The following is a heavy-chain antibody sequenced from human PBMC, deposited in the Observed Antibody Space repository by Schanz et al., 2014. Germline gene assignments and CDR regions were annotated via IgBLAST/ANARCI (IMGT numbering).Heavy chain of an antibody. CDR1: GYTFSDYG. CDR3: ATMWGDWTASACKILAVLDV. J-gene: IGHJ3*01. V-gene: IGHV1-18*01. D-gene: IGHD2-21*02. CDR2: ISPYTGNT. Sequence: QVQLVQSGDEVKKLGASVKVSCKTSGYTFSDYGISWARQAPGQGLEWVGWISPYTGNTHYFDKMEGRVTMTTDTSTSTAYMELRSLRSDDTAMYYCATMWGDWTASACKILAVLDVWGQGTMVTVSS.